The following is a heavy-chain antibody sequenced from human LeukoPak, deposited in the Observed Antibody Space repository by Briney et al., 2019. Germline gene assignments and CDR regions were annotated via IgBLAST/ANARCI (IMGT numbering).Heavy chain of an antibody. CDR1: GGSISSYY. D-gene: IGHD3-22*01. Sequence: SETLSLTCTVSGGSISSYYWSWIRQPPGKGLEWIGYIYYSGSTNYNPSLKSRVTISVDTSKNQFSLKLSSVTAADTAVYYCARVAYYYDSSGYLDYWGQGTLVIVSS. CDR2: IYYSGST. J-gene: IGHJ4*02. CDR3: ARVAYYYDSSGYLDY. V-gene: IGHV4-59*01.